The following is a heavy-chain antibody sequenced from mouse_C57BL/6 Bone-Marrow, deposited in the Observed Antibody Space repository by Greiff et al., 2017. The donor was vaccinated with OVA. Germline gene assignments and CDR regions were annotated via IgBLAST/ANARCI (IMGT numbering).Heavy chain of an antibody. Sequence: QVQLQQPGTELVKPGASVKLSCKASGYTFTSSWMHWVKQRPGQGLEWIGNINPSNGGTNYNEKFKSKATLTVDKSSSTAYMQLSSLTSEDSAVYYCARGVYYGSSYWYFDVWGTGTTVTVSS. CDR2: INPSNGGT. CDR3: ARGVYYGSSYWYFDV. J-gene: IGHJ1*03. V-gene: IGHV1-53*01. D-gene: IGHD1-1*01. CDR1: GYTFTSSW.